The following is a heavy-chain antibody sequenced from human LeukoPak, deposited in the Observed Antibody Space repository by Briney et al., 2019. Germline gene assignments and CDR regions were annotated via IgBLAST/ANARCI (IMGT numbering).Heavy chain of an antibody. D-gene: IGHD3-10*01. CDR2: ISYDGSNK. CDR1: GFTFSSYA. V-gene: IGHV3-30*04. CDR3: ARGYYNSGSYDY. Sequence: GGSLRLSCAASGFTFSSYAMHWVRQAPGKGLEWVAVISYDGSNKYYADSVKGRFTISRDNSKNTLYLQMNSLRADDTAVYYCARGYYNSGSYDYWGQGTLVTVSS. J-gene: IGHJ4*02.